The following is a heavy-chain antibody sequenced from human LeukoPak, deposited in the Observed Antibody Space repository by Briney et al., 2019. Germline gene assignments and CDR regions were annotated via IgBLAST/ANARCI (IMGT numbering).Heavy chain of an antibody. D-gene: IGHD6-13*01. Sequence: PSETLSLTCAVYGGSFSGYYWSWIRQPPGKGLEWIGEINHSGSTNYNPSLKSRVTISVDTSKNQVSLKLSSVTAADTAVYYCAIFSKQQLVSDYWGQGTLVTVSS. CDR2: INHSGST. V-gene: IGHV4-34*01. J-gene: IGHJ4*02. CDR3: AIFSKQQLVSDY. CDR1: GGSFSGYY.